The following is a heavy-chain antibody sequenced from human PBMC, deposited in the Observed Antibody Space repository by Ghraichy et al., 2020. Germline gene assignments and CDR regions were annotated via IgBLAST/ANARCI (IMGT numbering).Heavy chain of an antibody. V-gene: IGHV4-34*01. CDR2: INHSGST. J-gene: IGHJ5*02. CDR3: ARGGSVFGAYYGSGSRNWFDP. Sequence: ESLNISCAVYGGSFSGYYWSWIRQPPGKGLEWIGEINHSGSTNYNPSLKSRVTISVDTSKNQFSLKLSSVTAADTAVYYCARGGSVFGAYYGSGSRNWFDPWGQGTLVTVSS. CDR1: GGSFSGYY. D-gene: IGHD3-10*01.